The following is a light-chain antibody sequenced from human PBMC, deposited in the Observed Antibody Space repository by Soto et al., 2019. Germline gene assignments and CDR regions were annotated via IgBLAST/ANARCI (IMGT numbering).Light chain of an antibody. V-gene: IGLV1-47*02. CDR2: TNS. J-gene: IGLJ1*01. CDR3: AAWDDSLSGYV. Sequence: QSVLTQPPSASGTPGQRVTISCSGSSSNLGTNYVYWYQQLPGTAPKLLIYTNSQRPSGVPDRFSGSKSGTSASLAISGLRSEDEADYYCAAWDDSLSGYVFXTGTKVTVL. CDR1: SSNLGTNY.